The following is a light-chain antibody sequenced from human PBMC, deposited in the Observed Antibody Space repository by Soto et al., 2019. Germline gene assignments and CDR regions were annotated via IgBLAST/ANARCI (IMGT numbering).Light chain of an antibody. CDR1: QSVSSSY. V-gene: IGKV3-20*01. J-gene: IGKJ1*01. Sequence: EIVLKQSRGTLSLSTGERATLSCLASQSVSSSYLAWYQQKPGQAPRLLIYGASSRATGIPDRFSGSGSGTDFTLTISRLEPEDFAVYYCQQYGSSTETFGQGTKVDIK. CDR3: QQYGSSTET. CDR2: GAS.